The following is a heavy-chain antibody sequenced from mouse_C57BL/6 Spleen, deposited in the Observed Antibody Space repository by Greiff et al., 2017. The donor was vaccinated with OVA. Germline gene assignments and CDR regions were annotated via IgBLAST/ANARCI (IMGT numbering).Heavy chain of an antibody. J-gene: IGHJ3*01. CDR3: ARYGIFAY. Sequence: VQLQQPGAELVKPGASVKISCKASGYAFSSYWMNWVKQRPGQGLERIGQIYPGDGDTNYNGKFKGKATLTADKSSSTAYMQLSSLTSEDSAVYFCARYGIFAYWGQGTLVTVSA. CDR2: IYPGDGDT. CDR1: GYAFSSYW. V-gene: IGHV1-80*01. D-gene: IGHD1-1*01.